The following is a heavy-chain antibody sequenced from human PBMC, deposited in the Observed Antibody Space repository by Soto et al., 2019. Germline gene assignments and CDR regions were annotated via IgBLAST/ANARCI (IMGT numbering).Heavy chain of an antibody. D-gene: IGHD3-22*01. Sequence: SLTCSVADGSSRSAGQYRSSIHQHPGKGLEWIGYINHSGTTFYNPSLKSRLTISVDTSENQFSLKLSSVTAADTAVYYCARLKRYYYDGSGYYPDYWGQGTPVTVSS. J-gene: IGHJ4*02. CDR1: DGSSRSAGQY. V-gene: IGHV4-31*03. CDR2: INHSGTT. CDR3: ARLKRYYYDGSGYYPDY.